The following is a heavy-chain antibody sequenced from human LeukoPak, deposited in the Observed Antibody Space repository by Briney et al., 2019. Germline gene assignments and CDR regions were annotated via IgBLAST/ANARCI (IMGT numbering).Heavy chain of an antibody. CDR1: GYSFTSYW. D-gene: IGHD1-26*01. V-gene: IGHV5-51*01. Sequence: PGESLKISCKGSGYSFTSYWIGWVRRMPGKGLEWMGIIYPDDSDTRYSPSFQGQVTMSAGKSISTAYLQWSSLRASDTAMYYCARRVRVVGATDYFDYWGQGTLVTVSS. J-gene: IGHJ4*02. CDR3: ARRVRVVGATDYFDY. CDR2: IYPDDSDT.